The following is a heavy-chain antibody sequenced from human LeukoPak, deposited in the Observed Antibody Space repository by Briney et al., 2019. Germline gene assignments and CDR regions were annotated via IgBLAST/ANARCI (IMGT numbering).Heavy chain of an antibody. D-gene: IGHD3-10*01. CDR2: IWYDGSNK. Sequence: GGSLRLSCAASGFTFSSYGMHWVRQAPGKGLEWVAVIWYDGSNKYYADSVKGRFTISRDNSKNTLYLQMNSLRAGDTAVYYCARNKWFGESAPFDYWGQGTLVTVSS. CDR1: GFTFSSYG. CDR3: ARNKWFGESAPFDY. J-gene: IGHJ4*02. V-gene: IGHV3-33*01.